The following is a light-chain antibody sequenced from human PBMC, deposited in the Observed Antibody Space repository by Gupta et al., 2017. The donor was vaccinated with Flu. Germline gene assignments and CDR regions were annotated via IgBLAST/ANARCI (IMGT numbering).Light chain of an antibody. CDR2: KVS. V-gene: IGKV2-30*01. CDR3: MQGTHWPWT. CDR1: KSLVYSEGNTY. J-gene: IGKJ1*01. Sequence: SCMSSKSLVYSEGNTYLNWFHQRPGQSPRRLIYKVSNRDSGVPDRFGGTGSGTDFTLKISRVEAEDVGIYYCMQGTHWPWTFGQGTKVEIK.